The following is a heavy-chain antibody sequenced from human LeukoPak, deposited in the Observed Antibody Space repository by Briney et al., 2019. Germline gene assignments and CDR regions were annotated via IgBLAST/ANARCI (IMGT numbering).Heavy chain of an antibody. CDR2: ISGSGGST. Sequence: PGGSLRLSCAASGFTFSSYSMNWVRQAPGKGLEWVSAISGSGGSTYYADSVKGRFTISRDNSKNTLYLQMNSLRAEDTAVYYCAKDSYSSSSGFDYWGQGTLVTVSS. CDR1: GFTFSSYS. D-gene: IGHD6-6*01. J-gene: IGHJ4*02. CDR3: AKDSYSSSSGFDY. V-gene: IGHV3-23*01.